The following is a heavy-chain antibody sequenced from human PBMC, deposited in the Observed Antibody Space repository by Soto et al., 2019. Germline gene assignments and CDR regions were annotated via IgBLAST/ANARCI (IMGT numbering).Heavy chain of an antibody. CDR2: ISSSSYI. Sequence: GGSLRLSCAASGFTFSSYSMNWVRQAPGKGLEWVSSISSSSYIYYADSVKGRFTISRDNAKNSLYLQMNSLRAEDTAVYYCAREHGSGSYYYYYYGMDVWGQGTTVTVSS. CDR1: GFTFSSYS. D-gene: IGHD3-10*01. V-gene: IGHV3-21*01. J-gene: IGHJ6*02. CDR3: AREHGSGSYYYYYYGMDV.